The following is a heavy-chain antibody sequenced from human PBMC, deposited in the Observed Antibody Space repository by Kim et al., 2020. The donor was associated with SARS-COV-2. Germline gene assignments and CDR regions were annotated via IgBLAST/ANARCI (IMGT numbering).Heavy chain of an antibody. CDR2: ISSSSAYM. J-gene: IGHJ3*02. D-gene: IGHD6-6*01. CDR1: GFTFSNYH. Sequence: GGSLRLSCAASGFTFSNYHMNWVRQAPGKGLEWVSSISSSSAYMYADSVKGRFTISRDNAKNSLYLQMNSLRAEDTAVYYCARGSALADAFHIWGQGTMVTVSS. V-gene: IGHV3-21*04. CDR3: ARGSALADAFHI.